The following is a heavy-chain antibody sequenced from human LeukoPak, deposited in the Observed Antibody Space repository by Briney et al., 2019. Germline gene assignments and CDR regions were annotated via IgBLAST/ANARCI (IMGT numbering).Heavy chain of an antibody. CDR3: ASEDIAAAGA. CDR2: INHSGST. V-gene: IGHV4-39*01. CDR1: GGSISSNDYY. Sequence: SETLSLTCTVSGGSISSNDYYWGWIRQPPGKGLEWIGEINHSGSTNYNPSLKSRVTISVDTSKNQFSLKLSSVTAADTAVYYCASEDIAAAGAWGQGTLVTVSS. J-gene: IGHJ5*02. D-gene: IGHD6-13*01.